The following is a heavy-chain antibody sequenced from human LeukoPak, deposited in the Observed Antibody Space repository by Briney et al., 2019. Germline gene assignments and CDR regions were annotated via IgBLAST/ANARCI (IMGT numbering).Heavy chain of an antibody. V-gene: IGHV1-2*02. J-gene: IGHJ4*02. D-gene: IGHD1-26*01. CDR1: GYTFTDYY. CDR2: INPNSGGT. CDR3: ANLPLNSGVDY. Sequence: GASVKVSCKASGYTFTDYYLHWARQAPGQGLEWMGWINPNSGGTNYAQKFQGRVTMTRDTSISTAYMELSRLRSDDTAIYYCANLPLNSGVDYWGQGTLVAVSS.